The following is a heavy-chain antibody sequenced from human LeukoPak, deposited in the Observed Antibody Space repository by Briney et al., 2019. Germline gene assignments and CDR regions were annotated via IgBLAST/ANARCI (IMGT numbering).Heavy chain of an antibody. Sequence: SETLSLTCGVSGYSISRGYYWAWIRQPPGKGLEWIGTIYHIGSTYYSPSLGSRVTMSVDTSKNEFSLNLRSVTAADTAVYYCARAGWIITSGIDYWGQGDLVTVS. CDR3: ARAGWIITSGIDY. CDR2: IYHIGST. D-gene: IGHD3-10*01. J-gene: IGHJ4*02. CDR1: GYSISRGYY. V-gene: IGHV4-38-2*01.